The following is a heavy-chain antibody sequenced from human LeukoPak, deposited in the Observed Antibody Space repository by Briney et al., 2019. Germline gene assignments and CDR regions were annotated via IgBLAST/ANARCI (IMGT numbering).Heavy chain of an antibody. Sequence: SETLSLTCTVSGGSISSYYWGWIRQPPGKGLEWIGSIYYSGSTYYNPSLKSRVTISVDTSKNRFSLKLSSVTAADTAVYYCASLTRDYSNYNFAYWGQGTLVTVSS. CDR2: IYYSGST. V-gene: IGHV4-39*01. CDR3: ASLTRDYSNYNFAY. J-gene: IGHJ4*02. D-gene: IGHD4-11*01. CDR1: GGSISSYY.